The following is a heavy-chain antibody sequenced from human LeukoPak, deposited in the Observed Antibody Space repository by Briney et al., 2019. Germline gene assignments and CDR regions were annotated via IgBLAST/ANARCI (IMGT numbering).Heavy chain of an antibody. CDR2: IWYDGSNK. V-gene: IGHV3-33*01. CDR3: ARSRGGSSSGVGDNFDH. D-gene: IGHD6-6*01. J-gene: IGHJ4*02. Sequence: PGGSLRLSCAASGFTFSSFGMHWVRQAPGKGLEWVAVIWYDGSNKYYADSVKGRFTISRDNSKNTLYLQMNSLRDDDTAVYYCARSRGGSSSGVGDNFDHWGQGTLVTVSS. CDR1: GFTFSSFG.